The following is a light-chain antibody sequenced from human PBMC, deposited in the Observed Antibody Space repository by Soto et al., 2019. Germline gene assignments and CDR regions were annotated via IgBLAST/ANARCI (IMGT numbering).Light chain of an antibody. Sequence: QSALTQPASVSGSPGQSITISCTGTSSDVGGYNYVSWYQQHPGKAPKLMIYDVSNRPSGVSKRFSGSKSGNTASLTISGLQAEDEADYYCSSYTSSNTLDVFGTGTKLTVL. CDR1: SSDVGGYNY. V-gene: IGLV2-14*01. CDR2: DVS. J-gene: IGLJ1*01. CDR3: SSYTSSNTLDV.